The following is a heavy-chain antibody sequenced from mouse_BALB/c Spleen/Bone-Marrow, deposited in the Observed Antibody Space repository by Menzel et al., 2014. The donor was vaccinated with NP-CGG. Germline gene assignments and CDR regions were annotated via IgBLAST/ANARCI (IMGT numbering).Heavy chain of an antibody. J-gene: IGHJ3*01. CDR3: AKNGGYDGWFAY. Sequence: VKVVESGPSLVQPSQSLSITCTVSGFSLTSYGVHWVRQSPGKGLEWLGVIWRGGSTDHNAAFMSRLSITKDNSKSQVFFKVSSLQADDTAIYYCAKNGGYDGWFAYWGQGTLVTVSA. CDR1: GFSLTSYG. D-gene: IGHD2-14*01. CDR2: IWRGGST. V-gene: IGHV2-5-1*01.